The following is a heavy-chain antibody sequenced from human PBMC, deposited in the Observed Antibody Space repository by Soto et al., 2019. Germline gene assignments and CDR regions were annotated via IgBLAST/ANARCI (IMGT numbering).Heavy chain of an antibody. CDR1: GFTFSSYS. CDR3: ARDQWGVVVPASLDY. J-gene: IGHJ4*02. V-gene: IGHV3-21*01. Sequence: GGSLRLSCAASGFTFSSYSMNWVRQAPGKGLEWVSSISSSSSYIYYADSVKGRFTISRDNAKNSLYLQMNSLRAEDTAVYYCARDQWGVVVPASLDYWGQGTLVTVSS. D-gene: IGHD2-2*01. CDR2: ISSSSSYI.